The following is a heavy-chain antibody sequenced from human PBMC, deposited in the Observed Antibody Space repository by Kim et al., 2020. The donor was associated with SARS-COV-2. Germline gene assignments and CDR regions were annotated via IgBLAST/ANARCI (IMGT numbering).Heavy chain of an antibody. CDR1: GYSFTSYW. Sequence: GESLKISCKGSGYSFTSYWIGWVRQMPGKGLEWMGIIYPGDSDTRYSPSFQGQVTISADKSISTAYLQWSSLKASDTAMYYCARRGDSSGYGGWYFDLWGRGTLVTVSS. J-gene: IGHJ2*01. CDR3: ARRGDSSGYGGWYFDL. CDR2: IYPGDSDT. D-gene: IGHD3-22*01. V-gene: IGHV5-51*01.